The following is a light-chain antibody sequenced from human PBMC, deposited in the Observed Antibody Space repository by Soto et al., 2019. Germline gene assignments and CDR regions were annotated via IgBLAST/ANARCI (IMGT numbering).Light chain of an antibody. CDR2: GSS. CDR1: QSVSNNY. V-gene: IGKV3-20*01. Sequence: EVVLTQSPGTLSLSPGERATLSCRPSQSVSNNYFACFQQKPGQAPRLLIFGSSDTATGIPDRFSGRGSGTDFTLTISRREPEEVAVDYCQQYGSSPPYTFGQGTKLEIK. CDR3: QQYGSSPPYT. J-gene: IGKJ2*01.